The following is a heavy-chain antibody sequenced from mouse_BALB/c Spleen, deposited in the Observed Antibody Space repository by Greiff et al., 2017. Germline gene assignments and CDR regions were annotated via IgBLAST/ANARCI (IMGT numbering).Heavy chain of an antibody. CDR1: GFTFSSFG. J-gene: IGHJ4*01. V-gene: IGHV5-17*02. D-gene: IGHD2-10*02. CDR2: ISSGSSTI. Sequence: EVQGVESGGGLVQPGGSRKLSCAASGFTFSSFGMHWVRQAPEKGLEWVAYISSGSSTIYYADTVKGRFTISRDNPKNTLFLQMTSLRSEDTAMYYCARSSMVRYYYAMDYWGQGTSVTVSS. CDR3: ARSSMVRYYYAMDY.